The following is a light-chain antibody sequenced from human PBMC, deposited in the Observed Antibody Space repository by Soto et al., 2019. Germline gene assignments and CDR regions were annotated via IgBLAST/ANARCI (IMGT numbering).Light chain of an antibody. J-gene: IGKJ1*01. V-gene: IGKV1-5*03. Sequence: DIQMTQTPSTLSGSVGDRVTITGRASQTISSWLAWYQQKRGKAPKLXIYKASTLKSGVPSRFSGSGSGTEFTLTISSLQHDDVTTYDCQHYNSYSEAFGQGTKVDIK. CDR1: QTISSW. CDR3: QHYNSYSEA. CDR2: KAS.